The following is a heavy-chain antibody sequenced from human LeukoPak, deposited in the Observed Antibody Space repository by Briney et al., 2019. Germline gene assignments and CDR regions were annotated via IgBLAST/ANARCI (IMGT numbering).Heavy chain of an antibody. Sequence: GASVTVSCKASGNTFSDYYMHWVRQAPGQGLEWMGWINPKSGGTNYAQKFQGRVTMTRDTSISTAYMELSRLRSDDTAVYYCARNLWFGESIDAFDIWGQGTMVTVSS. V-gene: IGHV1-2*02. CDR1: GNTFSDYY. CDR3: ARNLWFGESIDAFDI. CDR2: INPKSGGT. D-gene: IGHD3-10*01. J-gene: IGHJ3*02.